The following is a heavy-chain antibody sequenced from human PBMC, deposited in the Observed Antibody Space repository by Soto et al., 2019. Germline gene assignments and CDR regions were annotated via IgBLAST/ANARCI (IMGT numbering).Heavy chain of an antibody. J-gene: IGHJ5*02. D-gene: IGHD3-3*01. CDR3: ARDTRLFGVVGNWFDP. CDR1: GGSISSGGYY. Sequence: QVQLQESGPGLVKPSQTLSLTYTVSGGSISSGGYYWSWIRQHPGKGLEWIGYIYYSGSTYYNPSLKSRVTISVDTSKNQFSLKLSSVTAADTAVYYCARDTRLFGVVGNWFDPWGQGTLVTVSS. V-gene: IGHV4-31*03. CDR2: IYYSGST.